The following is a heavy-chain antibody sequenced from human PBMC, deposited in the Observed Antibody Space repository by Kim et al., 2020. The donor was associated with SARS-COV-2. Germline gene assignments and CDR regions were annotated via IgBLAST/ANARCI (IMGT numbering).Heavy chain of an antibody. Sequence: GGSLRLSCAASGFTFDDYAMHWVRQATGKGLEWVSGISCNSGSIGYADSVKGRFTISRDNAKNSLYLQMNSLRAEDTALYYCAKAAGAGTRDAFDIWGQGTMVTVSS. D-gene: IGHD6-19*01. CDR3: AKAAGAGTRDAFDI. J-gene: IGHJ3*02. V-gene: IGHV3-9*01. CDR1: GFTFDDYA. CDR2: ISCNSGSI.